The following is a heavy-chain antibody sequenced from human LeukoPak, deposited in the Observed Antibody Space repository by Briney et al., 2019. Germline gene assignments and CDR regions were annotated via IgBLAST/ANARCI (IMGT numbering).Heavy chain of an antibody. D-gene: IGHD6-13*01. V-gene: IGHV3-48*03. J-gene: IGHJ6*03. CDR3: ARDRQQLVPWYYYYMDV. CDR1: GFTFSTSD. Sequence: AESLRLSCVASGFTFSTSDMNWVRQAPGKGLDWVSYISRSGTNIYNAESVKARFTISRDNAKKSLYLQMNSLRVEDTAVYYCARDRQQLVPWYYYYMDVWGKGTTVTVSS. CDR2: ISRSGTNI.